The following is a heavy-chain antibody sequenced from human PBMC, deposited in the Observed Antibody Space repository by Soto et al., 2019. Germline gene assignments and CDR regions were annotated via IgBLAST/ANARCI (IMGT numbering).Heavy chain of an antibody. V-gene: IGHV3-48*01. CDR3: ARGSYSAVIVGATIAFDI. Sequence: GGSLRLSCAASGFTFSSYSMNWVRQAPGKGLEWFSYISISSSTIYYADSVKGRFTISRDNAKNSLYLQMNSLRAEDTAVYYCARGSYSAVIVGATIAFDIWGQGTMVTVSS. D-gene: IGHD1-26*01. CDR2: ISISSSTI. CDR1: GFTFSSYS. J-gene: IGHJ3*02.